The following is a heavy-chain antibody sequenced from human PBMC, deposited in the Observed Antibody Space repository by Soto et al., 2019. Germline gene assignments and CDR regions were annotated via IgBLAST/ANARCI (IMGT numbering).Heavy chain of an antibody. Sequence: ASETLSLTCNVSGGSISTSRSYWAWIRQPPGKGLEWLANIFYSGSTYYNPSLASRVTVSVDTSKNEFSLKLRSVTAADTAVYYCERQPTTGDTDLWFEPWGQGTLVTVSS. CDR2: IFYSGST. J-gene: IGHJ5*02. D-gene: IGHD2-21*01. V-gene: IGHV4-39*01. CDR3: ERQPTTGDTDLWFEP. CDR1: GGSISTSRSY.